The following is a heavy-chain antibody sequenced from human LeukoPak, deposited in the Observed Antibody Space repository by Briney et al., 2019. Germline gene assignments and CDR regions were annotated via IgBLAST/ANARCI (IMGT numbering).Heavy chain of an antibody. CDR2: ISVYNGNT. CDR3: ARDSAQYTNAWYGDS. J-gene: IGHJ4*02. CDR1: GYTFSSYG. Sequence: ASVKVSCKTSGYTFSSYGISWVRQAPGQGLEWMGWISVYNGNTEYAQKLQGRVTMTTDTSTSTAYMELRSLRSDDTAVYYCARDSAQYTNAWYGDSWGQGTLVTVSS. V-gene: IGHV1-18*01. D-gene: IGHD6-19*01.